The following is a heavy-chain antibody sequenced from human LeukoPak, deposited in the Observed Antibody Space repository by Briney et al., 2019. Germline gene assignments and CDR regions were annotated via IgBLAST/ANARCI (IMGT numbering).Heavy chain of an antibody. V-gene: IGHV1-69*04. CDR3: ARVPTYDSSGYYYDY. CDR2: IIPIFGIA. D-gene: IGHD3-22*01. CDR1: GGTFSSYA. J-gene: IGHJ4*02. Sequence: SVKVSCKASGGTFSSYAISCVRQAPGQGLEWMGRIIPIFGIANYAQKFQGRVTITADKSTSTAYMELSSLRSEDTAVYYCARVPTYDSSGYYYDYWGQGTLVTVPS.